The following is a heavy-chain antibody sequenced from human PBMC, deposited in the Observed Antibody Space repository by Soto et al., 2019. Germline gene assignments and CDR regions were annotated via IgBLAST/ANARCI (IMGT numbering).Heavy chain of an antibody. V-gene: IGHV4-39*01. CDR1: GGSINDFAYY. J-gene: IGHJ5*02. CDR2: VYHNENT. Sequence: PSETLSLTCTVSGGSINDFAYYWGWIRQAPGKGLEWIGTVYHNENTYYNPSLKSRITISADTAKNQFSLNLRSVTAAETAIYFCERRERYYGSPGWFDPWGQGTLVTVSS. CDR3: ERRERYYGSPGWFDP. D-gene: IGHD3-16*01.